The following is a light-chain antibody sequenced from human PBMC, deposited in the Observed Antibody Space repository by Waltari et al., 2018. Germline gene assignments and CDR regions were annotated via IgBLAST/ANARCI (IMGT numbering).Light chain of an antibody. CDR1: ILAGKY. CDR3: AAWDNSTFVL. Sequence: SFELTQTPSVSVSPGQTASITCSGDILAGKYVSWYQHKPGPSPVLVIYQDNLRPSGIPERFSGSNSGNTATLTISGTQAMDEADYYCAAWDNSTFVLFGGGTKVTFL. J-gene: IGLJ2*01. CDR2: QDN. V-gene: IGLV3-1*01.